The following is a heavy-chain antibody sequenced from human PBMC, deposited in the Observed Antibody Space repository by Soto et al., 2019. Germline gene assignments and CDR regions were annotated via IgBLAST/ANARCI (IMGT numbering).Heavy chain of an antibody. Sequence: QVQLPQWGAGLLKPSETLSLTCAVYGGAFSGYYWSWIRQPPGKGLEWIGEINHSGSTNYNPSLKSRVTISVDTSKNQFSLKLSSVTAADTAVYYCARDSSGYGRVVYWGQGTLVTVSS. J-gene: IGHJ4*02. V-gene: IGHV4-34*01. CDR1: GGAFSGYY. CDR2: INHSGST. D-gene: IGHD3-22*01. CDR3: ARDSSGYGRVVY.